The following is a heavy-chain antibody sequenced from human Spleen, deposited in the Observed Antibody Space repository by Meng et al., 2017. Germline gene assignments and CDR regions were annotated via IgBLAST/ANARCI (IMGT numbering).Heavy chain of an antibody. V-gene: IGHV3-9*01. CDR2: ISWNSGSI. Sequence: GGSLRLSCAASGFTFDDYAMHWVRQAPGKGLEWVSGISWNSGSIGYADSVKGRFTISRDNAKNSLYLQMNSLRAEDTAVYYCAREYDYGDHWGYWGQGTLVTVSS. CDR1: GFTFDDYA. D-gene: IGHD4-17*01. CDR3: AREYDYGDHWGY. J-gene: IGHJ4*02.